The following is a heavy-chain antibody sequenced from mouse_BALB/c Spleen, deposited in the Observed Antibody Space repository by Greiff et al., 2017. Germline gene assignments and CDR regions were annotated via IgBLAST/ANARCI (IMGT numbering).Heavy chain of an antibody. D-gene: IGHD2-2*01. Sequence: VQLQQSGAELAKPGASVKMSCKASGYTFTSYWMHWVKQRPGQGLEWIGYINPSTGYTEYNQKFKDKATLTADKSSSTAYMQLSSLTSEDSAVYYCARSVGYHWYFDVWGAGTTVTVSS. V-gene: IGHV1-7*01. CDR1: GYTFTSYW. CDR2: INPSTGYT. CDR3: ARSVGYHWYFDV. J-gene: IGHJ1*01.